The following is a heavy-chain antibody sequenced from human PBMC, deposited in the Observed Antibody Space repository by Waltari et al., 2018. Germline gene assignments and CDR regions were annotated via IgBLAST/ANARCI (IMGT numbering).Heavy chain of an antibody. D-gene: IGHD3-3*02. CDR2: IDPSDSYI. V-gene: IGHV5-10-1*03. Sequence: EVQFVQSGAEVKKPGASLRIAWQVSGYMFSNYWISWGRQMPGKGLEWMGRIDPSDSYIDYSPSFEGHVTISTDRSITTAYLQWSSLRASDSAMYYCARHISGNRYAIDYWGQGTLVTVSS. CDR3: ARHISGNRYAIDY. J-gene: IGHJ4*02. CDR1: GYMFSNYW.